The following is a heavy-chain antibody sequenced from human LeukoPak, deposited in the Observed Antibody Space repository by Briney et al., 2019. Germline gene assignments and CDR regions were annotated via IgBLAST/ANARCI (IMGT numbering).Heavy chain of an antibody. Sequence: GGSLLLSCTASGFTFGDYAMSWVRPAPGKGLEWVGFIRSKAYGGTTEYAASVKGRFTISRDDSKSIAYLQMNSLKTEDTAVYYCTRDAGGYYFDYWGQGTLDTVSS. D-gene: IGHD4-23*01. CDR1: GFTFGDYA. CDR3: TRDAGGYYFDY. J-gene: IGHJ4*02. V-gene: IGHV3-49*04. CDR2: IRSKAYGGTT.